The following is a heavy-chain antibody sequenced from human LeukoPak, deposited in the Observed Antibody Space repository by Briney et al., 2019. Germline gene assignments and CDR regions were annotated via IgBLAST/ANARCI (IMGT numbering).Heavy chain of an antibody. V-gene: IGHV3-53*01. D-gene: IGHD1-26*01. Sequence: GSLRLSCAASGFTVSSNYMSWVRQAPGKGLEWVSVIYSGGSTYYADSVKGRFTISRDNSKNTLYLQMNSLRAEDTAVYYCARGLGVQVGAKGVGAFDIWGQGTMVTVSS. CDR1: GFTVSSNY. CDR3: ARGLGVQVGAKGVGAFDI. J-gene: IGHJ3*02. CDR2: IYSGGST.